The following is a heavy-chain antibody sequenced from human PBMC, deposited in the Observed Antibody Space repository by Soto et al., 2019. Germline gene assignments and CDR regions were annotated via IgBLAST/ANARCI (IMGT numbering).Heavy chain of an antibody. V-gene: IGHV1-18*01. CDR2: ISADNGNT. CDR1: GYTFTSYG. Sequence: QVQLVQSGAEVKMPGASVKVSCKASGYTFTSYGISWVRQAPGQGLEWMGWISADNGNTNYAQKLQGRVTMATDPSTSTAYLELRSLRSDDTAVPSCSRDRGAYSTDVWGPGTTGTVSS. J-gene: IGHJ6*02. CDR3: SRDRGAYSTDV.